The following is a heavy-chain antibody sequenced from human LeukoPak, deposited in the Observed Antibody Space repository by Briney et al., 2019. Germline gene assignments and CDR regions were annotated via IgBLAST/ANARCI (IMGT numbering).Heavy chain of an antibody. J-gene: IGHJ4*02. D-gene: IGHD4-17*01. Sequence: PGGSLRLSCAASGFTFSTYGVHWVRQAPGKGLEWVAFIRSDGSNKYYADSVKGRFTISRDNSKNTLYLQMNSLRAEDTAVYHCAKDDTTVTTFDYWCQGTLVTVSS. CDR2: IRSDGSNK. CDR1: GFTFSTYG. CDR3: AKDDTTVTTFDY. V-gene: IGHV3-30*02.